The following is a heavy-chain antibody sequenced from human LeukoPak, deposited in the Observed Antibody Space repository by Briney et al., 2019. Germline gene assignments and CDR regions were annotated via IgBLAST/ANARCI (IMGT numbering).Heavy chain of an antibody. CDR1: GGSISSYY. Sequence: SETLSLTCTVSGGSISSYYWSWIQQPPGKGLEWIGYIYYSGNTNYNPSLKSRVTISVDTSKNQFSLKLSSVTAADTAVYYCARIWAGYYDSRGAFDIWGQGTMVTVSS. CDR2: IYYSGNT. CDR3: ARIWAGYYDSRGAFDI. J-gene: IGHJ3*02. V-gene: IGHV4-59*01. D-gene: IGHD3-22*01.